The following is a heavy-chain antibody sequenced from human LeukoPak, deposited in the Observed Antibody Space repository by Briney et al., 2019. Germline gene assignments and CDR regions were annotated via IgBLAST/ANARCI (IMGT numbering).Heavy chain of an antibody. CDR3: ARGSTRWFSTIDY. Sequence: SETLSLTCAVYGGSFSGYYWSWIRQPPGKGLEWIGEINHSGSTNYNPSLNSRVTISVDTSKNQFSPKLSSVTAADTAVYYCARGSTRWFSTIDYWGQGTLVTVSS. J-gene: IGHJ4*02. V-gene: IGHV4-34*01. CDR2: INHSGST. CDR1: GGSFSGYY. D-gene: IGHD4-23*01.